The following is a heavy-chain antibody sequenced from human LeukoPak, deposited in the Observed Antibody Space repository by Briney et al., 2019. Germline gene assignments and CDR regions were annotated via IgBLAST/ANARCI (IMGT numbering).Heavy chain of an antibody. Sequence: GGSLRLSCAASGFTFSSYAMHWVRQAPGKGLEWVAVISYDGSNKYYADSVKGRFTISRDNSKNTLYLQMNSLRAEDTAVYYCAKGRNQVGATSFDYWGQGTLVTVSS. V-gene: IGHV3-30-3*01. CDR2: ISYDGSNK. D-gene: IGHD1-26*01. CDR3: AKGRNQVGATSFDY. J-gene: IGHJ4*02. CDR1: GFTFSSYA.